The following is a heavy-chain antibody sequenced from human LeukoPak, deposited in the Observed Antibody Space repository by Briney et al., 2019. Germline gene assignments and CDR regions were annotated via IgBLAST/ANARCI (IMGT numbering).Heavy chain of an antibody. CDR1: GGSFSDYY. J-gene: IGHJ4*02. CDR2: INHSGST. D-gene: IGHD3-10*01. V-gene: IGHV4-34*01. CDR3: ARFGTY. Sequence: SETLSLTCAVYGGSFSDYYWGWIRRPPGKGLEWIGEINHSGSTNYNPSLKSRVTISVDTSKNQFSLKLNSVTAADTAVYYCARFGTYWGQGILVTVSS.